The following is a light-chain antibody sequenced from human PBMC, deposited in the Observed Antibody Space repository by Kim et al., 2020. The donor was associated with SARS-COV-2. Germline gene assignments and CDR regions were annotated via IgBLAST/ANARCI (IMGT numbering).Light chain of an antibody. CDR2: EVS. Sequence: QSPLTQPASVSGSPGQSVTISCTGTSSDVGSYNLVSWYQQHPGKAPKLMIYEVSRRPSGVSNRFSGSKSGNTASLTISGLQAEDEADYYCCSYVRSDTVLFGGGTQLTVL. V-gene: IGLV2-23*02. CDR3: CSYVRSDTVL. CDR1: SSDVGSYNL. J-gene: IGLJ2*01.